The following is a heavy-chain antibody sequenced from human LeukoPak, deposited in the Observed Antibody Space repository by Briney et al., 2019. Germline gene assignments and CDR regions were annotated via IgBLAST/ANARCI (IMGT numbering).Heavy chain of an antibody. CDR3: AGIVPYNYGYIDH. CDR2: IYYSGST. CDR1: GGSISPYY. Sequence: SETLSLTCNVSGGSISPYYWSWTRQPPGKGLEWIGYIYYSGSTNYNPSLRSRVTISVDTSKNQLSLKLSSMTAADTAVYYCAGIVPYNYGYIDHWGQGTLVTVSS. V-gene: IGHV4-59*03. D-gene: IGHD5-18*01. J-gene: IGHJ4*02.